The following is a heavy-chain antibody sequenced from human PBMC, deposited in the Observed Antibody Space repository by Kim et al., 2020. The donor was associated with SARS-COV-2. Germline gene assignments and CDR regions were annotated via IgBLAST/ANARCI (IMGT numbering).Heavy chain of an antibody. V-gene: IGHV1-46*01. J-gene: IGHJ5*02. Sequence: ASVKVSCKASGYTFTTYYLHWVRQAPGQGLEWVGVIDPGDGSTTYAQKFKGRLTMTRDTSTTTVYMELSSLSFEDTAVYYCAREPHRAAEGGSPFDPWGQGTLVTVSS. CDR3: AREPHRAAEGGSPFDP. D-gene: IGHD6-13*01. CDR1: GYTFTTYY. CDR2: IDPGDGST.